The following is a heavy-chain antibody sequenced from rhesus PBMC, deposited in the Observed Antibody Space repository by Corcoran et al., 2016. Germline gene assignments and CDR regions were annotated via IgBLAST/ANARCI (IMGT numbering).Heavy chain of an antibody. CDR2: INGNSGSH. D-gene: IGHD3-28*01. CDR1: GASISSYW. V-gene: IGHV4-80*01. Sequence: QVQLQESGPGLVKPSETLSLTCAVSGASISSYWWSWIRQPPGKGLEWIGEINGNSGSHYYNPSLKSRVTIAKDASKNQFALKLSSVTAADTAVYYCARGPIVVIKYGLDSWGQGVVVTVSS. J-gene: IGHJ6*01. CDR3: ARGPIVVIKYGLDS.